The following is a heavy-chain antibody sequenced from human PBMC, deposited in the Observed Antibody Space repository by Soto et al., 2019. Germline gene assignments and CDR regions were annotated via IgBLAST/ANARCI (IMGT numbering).Heavy chain of an antibody. V-gene: IGHV4-39*01. J-gene: IGHJ6*02. CDR3: ARRAAAGYDYYYYGMDV. CDR1: GGSISSSSYY. D-gene: IGHD6-13*01. Sequence: SETLSLTCTVSGGSISSSSYYWGWIRQPPGKGLEWIGSIYYSGSTYYNPSLKSRVTISVDTSKNQFSLKLSSVTAADTAVYYCARRAAAGYDYYYYGMDVWGQGTTVTVSS. CDR2: IYYSGST.